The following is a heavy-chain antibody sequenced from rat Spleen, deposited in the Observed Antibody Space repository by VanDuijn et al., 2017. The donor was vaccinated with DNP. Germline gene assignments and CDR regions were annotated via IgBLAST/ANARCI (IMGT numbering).Heavy chain of an antibody. CDR2: IKQDSTII. CDR1: GLNFSDYW. CDR3: VTRGTGSDNWFAY. Sequence: EVKLVESGGGLVQPGRSLKLSCAASGLNFSDYWMGWVRQAPGKWLEWMGEIKQDSTIINHNPSLRDRFTISRDNAQNSLYLQMNNLGSEDTAIYYCVTRGTGSDNWFAYWGQGTLVTVSS. J-gene: IGHJ3*01. V-gene: IGHV4-2*01. D-gene: IGHD5-1*01.